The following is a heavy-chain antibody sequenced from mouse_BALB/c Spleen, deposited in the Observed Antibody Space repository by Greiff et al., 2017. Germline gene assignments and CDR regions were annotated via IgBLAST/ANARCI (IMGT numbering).Heavy chain of an antibody. D-gene: IGHD1-1*01. J-gene: IGHJ4*01. Sequence: VQLQESGPGLVAPSQSLSITCTVSGFSLTSYGVHWVRQPPGKGLEWLGVIWAGGSTNYNSALMSRLSISKDNSKSQVFLKMNSLQTDDTAMYYCAREERSVYGSYAMDYWGQGTSVTVSS. V-gene: IGHV2-9*02. CDR3: AREERSVYGSYAMDY. CDR2: IWAGGST. CDR1: GFSLTSYG.